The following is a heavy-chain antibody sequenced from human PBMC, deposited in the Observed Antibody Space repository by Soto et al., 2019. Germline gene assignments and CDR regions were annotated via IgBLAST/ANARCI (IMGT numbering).Heavy chain of an antibody. V-gene: IGHV3-23*01. J-gene: IGHJ4*02. CDR1: GVGFSNYG. Sequence: VHLLESGGGLVQPGGSLKLSCATSGVGFSNYGMSWVRQAPGKGLEWVSGISASGDSTYYADPVKGRFTISGDYSKRTLYLKMNSLRAEDTAIYYCATDPRGPDYWGQGTQVTVS. CDR2: ISASGDST. CDR3: ATDPRGPDY.